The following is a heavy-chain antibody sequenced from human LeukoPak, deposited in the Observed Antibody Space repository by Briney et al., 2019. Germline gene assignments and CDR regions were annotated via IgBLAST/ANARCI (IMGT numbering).Heavy chain of an antibody. J-gene: IGHJ4*02. CDR3: AREDYCSGGICYPMKFDY. CDR2: VYYDGTT. D-gene: IGHD2-15*01. V-gene: IGHV4-59*01. CDR1: GGSISNYY. Sequence: PSETLSLTCTVSGGSISNYYWSWIRQPPGKGLEWIGFVYYDGTTNYSSSLKSRVTISVDTSKNQFSLNVSSVTAADTAVYYCAREDYCSGGICYPMKFDYWGQGTLATVSS.